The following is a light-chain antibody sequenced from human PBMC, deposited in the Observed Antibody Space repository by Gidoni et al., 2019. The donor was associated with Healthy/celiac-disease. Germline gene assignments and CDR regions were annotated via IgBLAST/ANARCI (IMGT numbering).Light chain of an antibody. CDR2: AAS. V-gene: IGKV1-39*01. CDR1: QSISSY. CDR3: QQSYSTPFT. J-gene: IGKJ3*01. Sequence: DIQMTQSPSSLSASVGDRVTITCRASQSISSYLKWYQQKPGKAPKLLIYAASSLQSGVPSRSRGSGSAKDFTLTISRLQPEDFATYYRQQSYSTPFTFGPGTKVDIK.